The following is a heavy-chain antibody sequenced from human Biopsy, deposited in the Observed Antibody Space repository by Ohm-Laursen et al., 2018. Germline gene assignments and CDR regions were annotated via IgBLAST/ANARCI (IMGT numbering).Heavy chain of an antibody. D-gene: IGHD3-9*01. Sequence: SVKVSCNTSGYTFTGYYLHWVRQAPGQGLEWMGWINPKSGGTHYLEKFRGRVTMTRDTSISTAYMEVSSLRSDDTAVYYCAIDGNDFLTDYLKIDQWGQGTLVTVSS. V-gene: IGHV1-2*02. CDR1: GYTFTGYY. CDR2: INPKSGGT. J-gene: IGHJ4*02. CDR3: AIDGNDFLTDYLKIDQ.